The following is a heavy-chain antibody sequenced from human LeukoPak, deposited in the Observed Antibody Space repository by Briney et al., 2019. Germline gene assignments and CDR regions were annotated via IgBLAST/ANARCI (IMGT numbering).Heavy chain of an antibody. Sequence: GGSLRLSCAASGFTFTSYVMSWVRQAPGKGLEWVSAVSGSSFSTYYADSVKGRFTISRDNSKNMLYLQMNGLRAEDTAVYYCARHPAHTYYDFWSGYYHTYYFDYWGQGTLVTVSS. CDR1: GFTFTSYV. V-gene: IGHV3-23*01. J-gene: IGHJ4*02. CDR2: VSGSSFST. CDR3: ARHPAHTYYDFWSGYYHTYYFDY. D-gene: IGHD3-3*01.